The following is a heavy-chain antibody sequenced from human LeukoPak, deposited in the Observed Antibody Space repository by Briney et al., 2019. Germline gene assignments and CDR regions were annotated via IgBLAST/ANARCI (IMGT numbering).Heavy chain of an antibody. CDR2: IKQDGSDK. D-gene: IGHD6-13*01. J-gene: IGHJ3*02. CDR1: GFTFSSYW. Sequence: GGSLRLSCAASGFTFSSYWMSWVRQAPGKGLEWVANIKQDGSDKYYVDSVKGRFTISRDNSKNTLYLQMNSLRAEDTAVYYCARHSSTWYSAFDIWGQGTMVTVSS. CDR3: ARHSSTWYSAFDI. V-gene: IGHV3-7*05.